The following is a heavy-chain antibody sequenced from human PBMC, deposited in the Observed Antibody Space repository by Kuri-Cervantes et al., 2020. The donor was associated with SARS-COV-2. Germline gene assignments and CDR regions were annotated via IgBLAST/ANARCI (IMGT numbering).Heavy chain of an antibody. CDR3: AKDRVGVQDF. Sequence: GESLKISCAASGFNFSRTDMHWVRQAPGKGLEWVAVISHDGKNKKCTASGKGRFTISRDNSQNTLYLHMKSLRSEDTATYYCAKDRVGVQDFWGQGTLVTVSS. D-gene: IGHD2-21*01. J-gene: IGHJ4*02. CDR1: GFNFSRTD. V-gene: IGHV3-30*18. CDR2: ISHDGKNK.